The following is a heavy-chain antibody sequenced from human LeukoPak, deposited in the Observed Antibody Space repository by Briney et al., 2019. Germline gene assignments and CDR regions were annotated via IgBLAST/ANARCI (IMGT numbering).Heavy chain of an antibody. CDR2: VSHDGSVS. J-gene: IGHJ4*02. D-gene: IGHD6-19*01. CDR3: GRSHGWLVAS. CDR1: GFTFTGYG. Sequence: PGGSLRLFFAVSGFTFTGYGMHWVRQAPGQGLEWVAVVSHDGSVSNYADAVKGRFTISRDNAKNTLYLQMNSLRAEDTAVYYCGRSHGWLVASCGQGALVTVSS. V-gene: IGHV3-30*03.